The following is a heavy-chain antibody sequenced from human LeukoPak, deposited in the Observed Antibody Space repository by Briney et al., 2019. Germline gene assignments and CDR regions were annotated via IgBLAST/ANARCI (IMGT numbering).Heavy chain of an antibody. CDR3: ARWYYHDSSGYRFDY. V-gene: IGHV4-59*01. D-gene: IGHD3-22*01. CDR1: GGSISSYY. CDR2: IYYSGST. J-gene: IGHJ4*02. Sequence: SETLSLTCTVSGGSISSYYWSWIRQPPGKGLEWIGYIYYSGSTNYNPSLKSRVTISVDTSKNQFSLKLSSVTAADTAVYYCARWYYHDSSGYRFDYWGQGTLVTVSS.